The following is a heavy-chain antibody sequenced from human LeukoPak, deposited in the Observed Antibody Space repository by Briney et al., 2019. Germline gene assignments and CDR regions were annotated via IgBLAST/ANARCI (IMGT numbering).Heavy chain of an antibody. CDR3: ASLVGAARPIY. CDR1: GYTFTSYA. D-gene: IGHD6-6*01. V-gene: IGHV1-3*01. Sequence: ASVKVSCKASGYTFTSYAIHWVRQAPGQRLEWMGWINAGNGNTKYSQKFQGRVTITRDTSASTAYMELSSLRSEGTAVYYCASLVGAARPIYWGQGTLVTVSS. J-gene: IGHJ4*02. CDR2: INAGNGNT.